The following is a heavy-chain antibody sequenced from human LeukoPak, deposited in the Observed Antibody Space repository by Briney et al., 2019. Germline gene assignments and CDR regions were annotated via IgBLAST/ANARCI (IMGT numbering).Heavy chain of an antibody. D-gene: IGHD6-13*01. Sequence: GGSLRLSCAASGFTFSNFHMTWVRQSPGKGLEWVSAISDSGGNTWYADSVKGRFTISRDNSKNTLYLQMNSLRAEDTAVYYCAKDTEQLALDYWGQGTLVTVSS. CDR1: GFTFSNFH. CDR3: AKDTEQLALDY. J-gene: IGHJ4*02. CDR2: ISDSGGNT. V-gene: IGHV3-23*01.